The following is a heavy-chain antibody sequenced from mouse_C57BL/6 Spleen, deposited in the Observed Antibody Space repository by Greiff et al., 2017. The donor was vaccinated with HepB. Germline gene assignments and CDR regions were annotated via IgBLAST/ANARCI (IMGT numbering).Heavy chain of an antibody. J-gene: IGHJ1*03. D-gene: IGHD2-1*01. CDR1: GYTFTSYW. V-gene: IGHV1-50*01. CDR3: ERRVSYYGNFWYFDV. Sequence: QVQLQQPGAELVKPGASVKLSCKASGYTFTSYWMQWVHQRPGQGLEWIGEIDPSDSYTNYNQKFKGKATLTVDKSSSTAYMQLSSLTSEDSAVYYCERRVSYYGNFWYFDVWGTGTTVTVSS. CDR2: IDPSDSYT.